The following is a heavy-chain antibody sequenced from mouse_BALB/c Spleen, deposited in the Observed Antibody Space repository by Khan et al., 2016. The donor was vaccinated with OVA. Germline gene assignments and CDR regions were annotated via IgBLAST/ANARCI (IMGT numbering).Heavy chain of an antibody. V-gene: IGHV7-3*02. Sequence: EVELVESGGGLVQPGGSLRLSCATSGFTFTDYYMSWVRQPPGKALEWLGFIRNNANGFTTEYSASVKGRFTISRAITQTILYLHMNTLRPEDSATYYCARDIGAYWGQGTLVTVSA. CDR3: ARDIGAY. J-gene: IGHJ3*01. D-gene: IGHD2-14*01. CDR1: GFTFTDYY. CDR2: IRNNANGFTT.